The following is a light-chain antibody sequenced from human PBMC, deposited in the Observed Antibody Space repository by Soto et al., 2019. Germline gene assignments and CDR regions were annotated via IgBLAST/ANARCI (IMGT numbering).Light chain of an antibody. CDR2: GAT. J-gene: IGKJ1*01. CDR1: HSVTSDY. V-gene: IGKV3D-15*01. CDR3: QQYNNWPRT. Sequence: EIVLTQSPGTLSLPPGERATLSCRASHSVTSDYLAWYQQKPGQAPRLLIYGATKRATGIPDRFSGSGSGTEFTLTISSLQSEDFAVYYCQQYNNWPRTFGQGTKVDIK.